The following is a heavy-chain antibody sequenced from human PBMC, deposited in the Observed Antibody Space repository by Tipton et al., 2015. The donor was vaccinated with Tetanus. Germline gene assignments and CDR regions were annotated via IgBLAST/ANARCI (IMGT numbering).Heavy chain of an antibody. CDR3: ARENGGYDYYYYYGMDV. D-gene: IGHD5-12*01. CDR2: ISWNSGSR. J-gene: IGHJ6*02. CDR1: GFTFDDYA. Sequence: RSLRLSCAASGFTFDDYAMHWVRQAPGKGLEWVSGISWNSGSRGYADSVKGRFTISRDNAKNSLYLQMNSLRAEDTAVYYCARENGGYDYYYYYGMDVWGQGTTVTVSS. V-gene: IGHV3-9*01.